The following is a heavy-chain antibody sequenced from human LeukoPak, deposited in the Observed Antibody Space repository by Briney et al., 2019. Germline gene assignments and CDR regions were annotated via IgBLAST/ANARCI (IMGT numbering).Heavy chain of an antibody. J-gene: IGHJ4*02. CDR2: ISPSGDRT. CDR3: AIMHGYYDGSGFWVQ. D-gene: IGHD3-22*01. Sequence: GGSLRLSCAASGFPFRSYWMHWVRQPPGKGMVWVSFISPSGDRTSNADSVEGRFTISRDNTRNTLYLQMNSLRDEDTGVYYCAIMHGYYDGSGFWVQWGQGTLVTVSS. V-gene: IGHV3-23*01. CDR1: GFPFRSYW.